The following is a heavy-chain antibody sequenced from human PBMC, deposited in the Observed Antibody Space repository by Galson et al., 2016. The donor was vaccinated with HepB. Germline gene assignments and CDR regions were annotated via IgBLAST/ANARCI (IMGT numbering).Heavy chain of an antibody. Sequence: SLRLSSAASAFSFSSYSMNWVRQAPGKGLEWISYISSTRTITYYADSVTGRFPIPRDHAKNSLYLQIDRLRDDDTAVYYCARKSPFGPFDSWGHGTLVSVAS. CDR1: AFSFSSYS. CDR2: ISSTRTIT. D-gene: IGHD2/OR15-2a*01. J-gene: IGHJ4*01. V-gene: IGHV3-48*02. CDR3: ARKSPFGPFDS.